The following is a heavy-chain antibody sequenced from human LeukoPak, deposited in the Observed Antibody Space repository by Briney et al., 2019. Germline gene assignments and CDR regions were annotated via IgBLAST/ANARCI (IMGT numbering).Heavy chain of an antibody. V-gene: IGHV4-39*07. CDR1: GGSTSSSGYY. J-gene: IGHJ4*02. Sequence: SETLSLTCPVSGGSTSSSGYYWGWIRQPPGKGLEGIGSIYYSGSTFYNPSLKSRVTISVDKSKNQFSLKLSSVTAADTAVYYCARFQWLGTLFDYWGQGTLVTVSS. D-gene: IGHD6-19*01. CDR2: IYYSGST. CDR3: ARFQWLGTLFDY.